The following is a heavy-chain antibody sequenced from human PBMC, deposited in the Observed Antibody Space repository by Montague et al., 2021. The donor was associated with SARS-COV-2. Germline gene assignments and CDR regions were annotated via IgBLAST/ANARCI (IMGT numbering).Heavy chain of an antibody. D-gene: IGHD3-10*01. Sequence: SETLSLTCAVHGGSFSGYYWNWIRQPPGKGLEWIGEINHGGSTNYNPSLKSRLTISTDTSKNQFSLKLTSVAAADTAVYYCARLRDGVVPSPILGVGPYFSYYYMDVWGKGTTVTVPS. CDR2: INHGGST. J-gene: IGHJ6*03. V-gene: IGHV4-34*01. CDR3: ARLRDGVVPSPILGVGPYFSYYYMDV. CDR1: GGSFSGYY.